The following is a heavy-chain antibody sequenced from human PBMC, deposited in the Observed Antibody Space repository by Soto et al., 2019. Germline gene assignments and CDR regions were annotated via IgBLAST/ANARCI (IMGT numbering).Heavy chain of an antibody. V-gene: IGHV4-34*01. CDR1: GGSFRGYY. D-gene: IGHD2-15*01. CDR2: INHRGNA. CDR3: ARNYCSGGTCHLFFDS. Sequence: PSETLSLTCAVYGGSFRGYYWSWIRQPPGEGLQWIGEINHRGNANYNPSLKSRVTISIDTSKNQFSLRLNSLTAADTAVYYCARNYCSGGTCHLFFDSCGQGTPVPVSS. J-gene: IGHJ4*02.